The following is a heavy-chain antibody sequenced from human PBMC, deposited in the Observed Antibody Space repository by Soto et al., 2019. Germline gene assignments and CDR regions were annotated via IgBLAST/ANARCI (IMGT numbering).Heavy chain of an antibody. V-gene: IGHV4-59*01. CDR3: ARDGGYAKKGYFDY. Sequence: QVQLQESGPGLVKPSETLSLTCTVSGGSISSYYWSWIRQPPGKGLEWIGYIYYSGSTNYNPSLKSRVTISVDTSKNQFSLKLSSVTAADTAVYYCARDGGYAKKGYFDYWGQGTLVTVSS. CDR1: GGSISSYY. J-gene: IGHJ4*02. CDR2: IYYSGST. D-gene: IGHD5-12*01.